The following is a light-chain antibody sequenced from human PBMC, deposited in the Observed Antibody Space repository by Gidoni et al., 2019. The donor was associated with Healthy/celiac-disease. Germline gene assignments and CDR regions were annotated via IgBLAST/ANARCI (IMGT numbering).Light chain of an antibody. V-gene: IGKV1-13*02. CDR1: QGISSA. CDR2: DAS. Sequence: AIQLTQSPSSLAASVGDRVTITCRASQGISSALAWYQQKPGKAAKLLIHDASSVESGVPSRFSGSGSGTDFTLTISSLQTEDFATYYCQQFNSYPPPMYTFGQGTKLEIK. CDR3: QQFNSYPPPMYT. J-gene: IGKJ2*01.